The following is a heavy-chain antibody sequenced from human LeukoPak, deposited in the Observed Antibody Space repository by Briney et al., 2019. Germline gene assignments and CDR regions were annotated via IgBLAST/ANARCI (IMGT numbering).Heavy chain of an antibody. J-gene: IGHJ5*02. CDR2: IIPIFGTA. Sequence: ASVKVSCKASGGTFSSYAISWVRQAPGQGLEWMGGIIPIFGTANYAQKFQGRVTITADESTSTAYMELSSLRSEDTAVYYCARVWAYYDFWSGSNWFDPWGQGTLVTVSS. V-gene: IGHV1-69*13. D-gene: IGHD3-3*01. CDR1: GGTFSSYA. CDR3: ARVWAYYDFWSGSNWFDP.